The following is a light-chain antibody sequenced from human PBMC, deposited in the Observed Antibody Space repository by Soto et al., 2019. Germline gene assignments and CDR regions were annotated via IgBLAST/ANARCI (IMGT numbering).Light chain of an antibody. J-gene: IGLJ1*01. V-gene: IGLV2-14*01. Sequence: QSVLAQPASVSGSPGQSITISCGGTNSDVGGYNYVSWYQQRPGKGPKLIIFEVTNRPSGVSDRFSGSKSGNTASLTISGLQAEDEGDYYCGSYEDTNNFVFGSGTKVTVL. CDR3: GSYEDTNNFV. CDR1: NSDVGGYNY. CDR2: EVT.